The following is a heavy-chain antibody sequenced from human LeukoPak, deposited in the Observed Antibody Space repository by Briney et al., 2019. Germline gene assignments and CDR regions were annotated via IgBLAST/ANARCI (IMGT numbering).Heavy chain of an antibody. CDR3: ARATLLSLRDDDY. V-gene: IGHV1-8*01. Sequence: ASAKVSCKASGYTFTSYDINWVRQATGQGLEWMGWMNPNSGNTGYAQKFQGRVTMTRNTSISTAYMELSSLRSAATAVYYCARATLLSLRDDDYWGQGTLVTVSS. CDR2: MNPNSGNT. CDR1: GYTFTSYD. J-gene: IGHJ4*02. D-gene: IGHD5/OR15-5a*01.